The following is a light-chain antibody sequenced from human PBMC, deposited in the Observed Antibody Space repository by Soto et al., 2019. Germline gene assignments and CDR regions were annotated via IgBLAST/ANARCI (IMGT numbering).Light chain of an antibody. Sequence: LTQPPSASGSLGQSVTISCTGTSADVGGYNFVSWYQQHPGKAPKLMIFEVSQRPSGVPDRFSGSKSGNTASLTVSELQAEDEADYYCASYACSQNYLFGTGTKV. CDR1: SADVGGYNF. J-gene: IGLJ1*01. CDR2: EVS. CDR3: ASYACSQNYL. V-gene: IGLV2-8*01.